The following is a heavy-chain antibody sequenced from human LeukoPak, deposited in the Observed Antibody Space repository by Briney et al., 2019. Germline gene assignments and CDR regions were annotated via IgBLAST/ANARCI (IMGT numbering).Heavy chain of an antibody. CDR1: GFTFSSYS. J-gene: IGHJ4*02. D-gene: IGHD3-22*01. CDR3: ARGRHYYDSSGYPY. V-gene: IGHV3-48*01. CDR2: ISSSSSTI. Sequence: GSLRLSCAASGFTFSSYSMNWVRQAPGKGLEWVSYISSSSSTIYYADSVKGRFTVSRDNAKNSLYLQMNSLRAEDTAVYYCARGRHYYDSSGYPYWGQGTLVTVSS.